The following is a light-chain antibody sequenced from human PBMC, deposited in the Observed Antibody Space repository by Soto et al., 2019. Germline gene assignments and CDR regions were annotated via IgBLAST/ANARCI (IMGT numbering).Light chain of an antibody. Sequence: DIQMTQSPSSLSASVGARVTITCRASQSISNYLNWYQQKPGKAPKLLIYAASSLQSGVPSRFSGSGSGTEFTLTISSLQPDDFATYYCQQYNSYPWTFGQGTRLEI. CDR2: AAS. J-gene: IGKJ5*01. CDR3: QQYNSYPWT. CDR1: QSISNY. V-gene: IGKV1-16*01.